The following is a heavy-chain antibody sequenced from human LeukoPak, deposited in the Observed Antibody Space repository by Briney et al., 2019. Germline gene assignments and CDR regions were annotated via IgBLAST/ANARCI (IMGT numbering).Heavy chain of an antibody. V-gene: IGHV3-53*01. CDR3: ASRAGASSHPYDY. CDR2: IYSDNT. CDR1: GFTVSSNY. D-gene: IGHD4/OR15-4a*01. J-gene: IGHJ4*02. Sequence: PGGSLRLSCTVSGFTVSSNYMSWVRQAPGKGLEWVSFIYSDNTHYSHSVKGRVTISRDNSKNTLYLQMNSLRAEDTAVYYCASRAGASSHPYDYGGEGTLVTLPS.